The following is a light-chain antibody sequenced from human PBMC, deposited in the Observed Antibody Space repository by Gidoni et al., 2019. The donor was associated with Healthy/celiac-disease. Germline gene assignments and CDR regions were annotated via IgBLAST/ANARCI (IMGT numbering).Light chain of an antibody. V-gene: IGKV3-20*01. Sequence: EIVLTQSPGTLSLSPGERATLSCRASQCVSSRYLAWYQQKPGQAPRLIIYGASNRATGIPDRFSGSGSGTDFTLTISRLEPEDFAVYYCKQWTFXQXTKVEIK. CDR3: KQWT. J-gene: IGKJ1*01. CDR2: GAS. CDR1: QCVSSRY.